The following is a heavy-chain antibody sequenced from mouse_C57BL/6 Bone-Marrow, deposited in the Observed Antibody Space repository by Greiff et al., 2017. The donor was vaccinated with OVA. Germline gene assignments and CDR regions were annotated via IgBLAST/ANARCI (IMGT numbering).Heavy chain of an antibody. V-gene: IGHV1-55*01. CDR2: IYPGSGST. J-gene: IGHJ1*03. CDR1: GYTFTSYW. Sequence: QVQLQQPGAELVKPGASVKMSCKASGYTFTSYWITWVKQRPGQGLEWIGDIYPGSGSTNYNEKFKSKATLTVDTSSSTAYMQLSSLTSEDSAVDYGARNGYDHWYCDVWGTGTTVTVSS. CDR3: ARNGYDHWYCDV. D-gene: IGHD2-2*01.